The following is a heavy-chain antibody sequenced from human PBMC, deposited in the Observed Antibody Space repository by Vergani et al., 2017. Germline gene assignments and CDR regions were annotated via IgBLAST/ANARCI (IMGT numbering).Heavy chain of an antibody. CDR1: GFTFSTYA. CDR3: VIDAGSYDNFFDS. Sequence: EVQLLESGGSLKQPGGSVRLSCAASGFTFSTYAMHWVRQAPGKGLEWVSALTGGGGSTYYADSFKGRFIISRDNSRDTLYLQMNSLRPEDTATYYCVIDAGSYDNFFDSWGKGPRVTFSS. CDR2: LTGGGGST. J-gene: IGHJ4*02. D-gene: IGHD1-26*01. V-gene: IGHV3-23*01.